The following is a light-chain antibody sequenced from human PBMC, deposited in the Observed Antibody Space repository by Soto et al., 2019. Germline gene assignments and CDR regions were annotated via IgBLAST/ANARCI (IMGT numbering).Light chain of an antibody. V-gene: IGKV3-20*01. CDR2: AAS. Sequence: EIVLTQSPGTLSLSPGERATLSCRASQSLKSSYLAWYQQKPGQPPRLLIYAASNRATGSPDRFSGSGSGTDVTLTISRLEPEDFAVYYCQQYGGSPPETFGQGTKVEVK. CDR3: QQYGGSPPET. J-gene: IGKJ1*01. CDR1: QSLKSSY.